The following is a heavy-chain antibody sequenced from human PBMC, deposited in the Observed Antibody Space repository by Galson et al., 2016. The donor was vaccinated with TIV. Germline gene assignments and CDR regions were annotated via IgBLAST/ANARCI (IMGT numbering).Heavy chain of an antibody. V-gene: IGHV1-2*02. CDR1: GYSFTDHY. D-gene: IGHD1-26*01. CDR2: IDPKNGDT. CDR3: ARSNGGSYRAPSFDY. J-gene: IGHJ4*02. Sequence: SVKVSCKASGYSFTDHYFHWVRQAPGQGLEWIGGIDPKNGDTDYAQNFQGRVTMTRDTSISTAYMELTRLASDDTAMYYCARSNGGSYRAPSFDYWGQGTLVTVSS.